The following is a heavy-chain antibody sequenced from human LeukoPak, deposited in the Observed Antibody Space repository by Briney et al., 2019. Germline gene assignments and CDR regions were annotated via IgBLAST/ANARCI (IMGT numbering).Heavy chain of an antibody. CDR1: GGSFSGYY. CDR2: INHSGST. CDR3: ARTSSWYYFDY. D-gene: IGHD6-13*01. V-gene: IGHV4-34*01. Sequence: SSETLSLTCAVYGGSFSGYYWSWIRQPPGKGLEWIGEINHSGSTNYNPSLKSRVTISVDTSKNQFSLKLSSVTAADTAVYYCARTSSWYYFDYWGQGTLVTVSS. J-gene: IGHJ4*02.